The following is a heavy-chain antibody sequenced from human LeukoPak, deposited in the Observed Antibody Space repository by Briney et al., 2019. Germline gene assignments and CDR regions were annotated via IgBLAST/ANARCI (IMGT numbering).Heavy chain of an antibody. CDR2: MNPNTGNT. CDR3: ARGYTSSSGRTMDV. Sequence: GSSVKVSCKASGGTFISYAISWVRQAPGQGLEWLGWMNPNTGNTGYAQKFQGRVTMTRNTSISTAYMELSSLRSEDTAVYYCARGYTSSSGRTMDVWGQGTTVTVSS. D-gene: IGHD6-6*01. CDR1: GGTFISYA. J-gene: IGHJ6*02. V-gene: IGHV1-8*02.